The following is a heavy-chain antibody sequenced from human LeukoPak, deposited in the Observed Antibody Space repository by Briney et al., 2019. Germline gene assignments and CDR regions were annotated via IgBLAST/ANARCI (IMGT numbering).Heavy chain of an antibody. J-gene: IGHJ5*02. Sequence: GGSLRLSCAGAGFSITDHHIDWGVPAPGQGPQWVANINQDGSEKHYVDSVKGRFTISRDNARNSVYLQMNSLRAEDTAVYYCARVHTSSYAADLWGQGTLVTVSS. CDR3: ARVHTSSYAADL. D-gene: IGHD3-22*01. CDR2: INQDGSEK. V-gene: IGHV3-7*04. CDR1: GFSITDHH.